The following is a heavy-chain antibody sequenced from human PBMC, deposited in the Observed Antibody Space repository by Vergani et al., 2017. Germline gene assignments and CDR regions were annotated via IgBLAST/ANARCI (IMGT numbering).Heavy chain of an antibody. V-gene: IGHV3-21*01. D-gene: IGHD2-2*01. Sequence: EVQLVESGGGLVKPGGSLRLSCAASGFTFSSYSMNWVRQAPGKGLEWVSSISSSSSYIYYADSVKGRFTISRDNAKNSLYLQMNSLRAEDTAVYYCARVGRPCCTSLYFDCWGRGTLVTVSS. CDR1: GFTFSSYS. CDR3: ARVGRPCCTSLYFDC. CDR2: ISSSSSYI. J-gene: IGHJ4*02.